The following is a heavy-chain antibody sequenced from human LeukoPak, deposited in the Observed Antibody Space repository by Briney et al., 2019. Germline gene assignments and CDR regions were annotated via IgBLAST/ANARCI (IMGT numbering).Heavy chain of an antibody. V-gene: IGHV4-34*01. CDR1: GGSFSGYY. CDR2: INHSGST. Sequence: SETLSLTCAVYGGSFSGYYWSWIRQPPGKGLEWIGEINHSGSTNYNPSLKSRVTISVDTSKNQFSLKLSSVTAADTAVYYCARPTGYYGYGMDVWGQGTTVTVSS. D-gene: IGHD3-9*01. J-gene: IGHJ6*02. CDR3: ARPTGYYGYGMDV.